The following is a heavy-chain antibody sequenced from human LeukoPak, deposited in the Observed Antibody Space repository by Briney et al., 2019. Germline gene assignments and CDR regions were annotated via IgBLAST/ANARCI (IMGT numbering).Heavy chain of an antibody. CDR1: GFTFSSYA. CDR3: AKADSSGWYESNWFDP. J-gene: IGHJ5*02. D-gene: IGHD6-19*01. CDR2: ISRSGDSDST. V-gene: IGHV3-23*01. Sequence: GGSLRLSCAASGFTFSSYAMSWVRQAPGKGLEWVSGISRSGDSDSTYYADSVRGRFTISRDNSRNTLYLQMSSVRAEDTAVYYCAKADSSGWYESNWFDPWGQGTLVTVSS.